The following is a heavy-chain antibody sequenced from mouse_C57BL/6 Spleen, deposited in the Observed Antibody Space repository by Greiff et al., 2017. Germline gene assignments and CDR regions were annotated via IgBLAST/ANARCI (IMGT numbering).Heavy chain of an antibody. Sequence: VQLQQSGPGLVQPSQSLSITCTASGFSLTSYGVHWVRQSPGKGLEWLGVIWSGGSTDYNADFITRLSISTDNSESQVFCKMNSLQADDTATYYCARTGTYAMDYWGQGTSVTVSS. V-gene: IGHV2-2*01. J-gene: IGHJ4*01. CDR1: GFSLTSYG. D-gene: IGHD4-1*01. CDR3: ARTGTYAMDY. CDR2: IWSGGST.